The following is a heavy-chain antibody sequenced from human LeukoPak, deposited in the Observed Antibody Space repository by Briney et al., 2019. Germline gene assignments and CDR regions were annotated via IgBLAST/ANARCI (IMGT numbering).Heavy chain of an antibody. CDR3: ARGKNSGYDTTYDH. CDR1: GGTFSSYA. CDR2: IIPIFGTA. Sequence: ASVKVSCKASGGTFSSYAISWVRQAPGQGLEWMGGIIPIFGTANYAQKFQGRVTITADESTSTAYMELSSLRSEDTAVYYCARGKNSGYDTTYDHWGQGTLVTVSS. D-gene: IGHD5-12*01. V-gene: IGHV1-69*13. J-gene: IGHJ4*02.